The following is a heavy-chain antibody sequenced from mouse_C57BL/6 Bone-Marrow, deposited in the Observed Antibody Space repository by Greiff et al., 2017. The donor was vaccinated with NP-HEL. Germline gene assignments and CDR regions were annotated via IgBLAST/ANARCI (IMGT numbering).Heavy chain of an antibody. V-gene: IGHV1-50*01. CDR1: GYTFTSYW. CDR3: SSSSYYGIHGVHFGR. J-gene: IGHJ2*01. CDR2: IDPSDSYT. D-gene: IGHD2-10*01. Sequence: QVQLQQPGAELVQPGASVQLSCKAPGYTFTSYWMQWVKQRPGQGLEWIGEIDPSDSYTNYTQKFKGKATLTVDTSSSTAYMQLSSLTSEDSAFYFCSSSSYYGIHGVHFGRWAERTPLSVS.